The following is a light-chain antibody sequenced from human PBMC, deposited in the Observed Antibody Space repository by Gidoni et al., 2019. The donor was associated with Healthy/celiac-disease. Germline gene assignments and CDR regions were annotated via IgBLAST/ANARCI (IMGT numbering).Light chain of an antibody. J-gene: IGKJ3*01. Sequence: DIVMTQSPDSLAVSLGERATINCKSSQSVLYSSNNKNYLAWYQQKPGQPPKLLIYWASTRESGVPDRFSGSGSGTDFTLPISSLQAEDVAVYYCQQYYSTPFTFGPGTKVEIK. V-gene: IGKV4-1*01. CDR3: QQYYSTPFT. CDR2: WAS. CDR1: QSVLYSSNNKNY.